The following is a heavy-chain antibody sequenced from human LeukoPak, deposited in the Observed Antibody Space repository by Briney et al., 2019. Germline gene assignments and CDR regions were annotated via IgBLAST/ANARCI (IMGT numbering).Heavy chain of an antibody. CDR2: FFHSGST. V-gene: IGHV4-4*02. Sequence: SGTLSRTCAVSGGSISSSYWWSWVRQPPGKGLEWIGEFFHSGSTNYNPSLKSRVTISVDTSKNQFSLKLSSVTAADTAVYYCARDQRGYYYDSSGYPYWGQGTLVTVSS. CDR1: GGSISSSYW. CDR3: ARDQRGYYYDSSGYPY. J-gene: IGHJ4*02. D-gene: IGHD3-22*01.